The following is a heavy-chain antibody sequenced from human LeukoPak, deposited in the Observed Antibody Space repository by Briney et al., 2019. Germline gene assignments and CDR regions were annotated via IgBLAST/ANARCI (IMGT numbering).Heavy chain of an antibody. CDR1: GFTFSSYG. D-gene: IGHD3-16*01. CDR3: AKDDVSYYDYVWGSYTSLFDY. J-gene: IGHJ4*02. Sequence: GRSLRLSCAASGFTFSSYGMHWVRQAPGKGLEWVAVIWYDGSNKYYADSVKGRFTISRDNSKNTLYLQMNSLRAEDTAVYYCAKDDVSYYDYVWGSYTSLFDYWGQGTLSPSPQ. V-gene: IGHV3-33*06. CDR2: IWYDGSNK.